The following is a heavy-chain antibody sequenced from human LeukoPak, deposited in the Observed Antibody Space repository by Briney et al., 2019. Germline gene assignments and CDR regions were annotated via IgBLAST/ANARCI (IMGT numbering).Heavy chain of an antibody. CDR3: ARLSVVPADLDY. J-gene: IGHJ4*02. V-gene: IGHV4-39*01. CDR1: GGSISSSSYY. D-gene: IGHD2-2*01. Sequence: SETLSLTCTVSGGSISSSSYYWGWIRQPPGKGLEWIGSIYYSGSTYYNPSLKSRVTISVDTSKNQFSLKLSSVTAADTAVYYCARLSVVPADLDYWGQGTLVTVSS. CDR2: IYYSGST.